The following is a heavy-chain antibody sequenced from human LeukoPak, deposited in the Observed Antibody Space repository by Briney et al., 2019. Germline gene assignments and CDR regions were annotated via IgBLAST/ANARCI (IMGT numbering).Heavy chain of an antibody. CDR2: ISGSGGST. D-gene: IGHD2-2*01. CDR3: AKDLYCSSTSCYEAVY. Sequence: GGSLRLSCAASGFTFSSCAMTWVRQAPGKGLEWVSGISGSGGSTYYADSVKGRFTISRDNSKNTLYLQMNSLRAEDTAVYYCAKDLYCSSTSCYEAVYWGQGTPVTVSS. J-gene: IGHJ4*02. V-gene: IGHV3-23*01. CDR1: GFTFSSCA.